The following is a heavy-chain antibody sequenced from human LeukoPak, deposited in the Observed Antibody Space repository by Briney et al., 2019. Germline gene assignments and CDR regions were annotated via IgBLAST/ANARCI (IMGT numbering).Heavy chain of an antibody. V-gene: IGHV4-39*01. Sequence: SETLSLTCTVSGGSISSSSYYWGWIRQPPGKGLEWIGSIYYSGSTYYNPSLKSRVTISVDTSKNQFSLKLSSVTAADTAVYYCARAGLMRGVDYWGQGTLVTVSS. J-gene: IGHJ4*02. D-gene: IGHD3-16*01. CDR3: ARAGLMRGVDY. CDR2: IYYSGST. CDR1: GGSISSSSYY.